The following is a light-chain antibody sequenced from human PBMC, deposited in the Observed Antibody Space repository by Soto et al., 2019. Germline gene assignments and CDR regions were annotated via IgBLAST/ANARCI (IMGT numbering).Light chain of an antibody. CDR1: IRDIGGYNY. Sequence: QSALTPPSSVSGSPGQSITLSFTGTIRDIGGYNYFSWYQHHPGKAPKLMIYDVSNRPSVFSNRFSGSKSGNTASLTISGLQPEDEADYYCSSYTTSNTRQIVLGTGTKVTVL. V-gene: IGLV2-14*03. J-gene: IGLJ1*01. CDR3: SSYTTSNTRQIV. CDR2: DVS.